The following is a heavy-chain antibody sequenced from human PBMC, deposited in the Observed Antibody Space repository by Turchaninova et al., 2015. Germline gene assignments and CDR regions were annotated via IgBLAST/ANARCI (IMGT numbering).Heavy chain of an antibody. CDR3: ARDRGYSTYDY. V-gene: IGHV3-7*03. CDR1: GSTFSISW. Sequence: VQLVESGGALVQPGGCLSSSCAASGSTFSISWVAWVRQAPGKGLEWVADINHDASQKSYVDSVKGRFTISRDNAKNSLFLQMNSLRAEDSALYYCARDRGYSTYDYWGQGTLVTVSS. CDR2: INHDASQK. D-gene: IGHD5-18*01. J-gene: IGHJ4*02.